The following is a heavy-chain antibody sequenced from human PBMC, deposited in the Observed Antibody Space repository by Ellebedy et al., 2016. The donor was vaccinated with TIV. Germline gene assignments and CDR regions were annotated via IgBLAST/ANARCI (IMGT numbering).Heavy chain of an antibody. CDR2: ISAYNGNT. J-gene: IGHJ3*02. CDR3: ASGTPTPYYAPNGDDAFDI. D-gene: IGHD2/OR15-2a*01. CDR1: GYTFTSYG. V-gene: IGHV1-18*01. Sequence: ASVKVSCKASGYTFTSYGISWVRQAPGQGLEWMGWISAYNGNTNYAQKLQGRVTMTTDTSTSTAYMELRSLRSDDTAVYYCASGTPTPYYAPNGDDAFDIWGQGTMVTVSS.